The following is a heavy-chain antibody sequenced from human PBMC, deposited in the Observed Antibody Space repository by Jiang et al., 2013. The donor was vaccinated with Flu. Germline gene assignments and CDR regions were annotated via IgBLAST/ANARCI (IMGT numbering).Heavy chain of an antibody. CDR3: GRLSLRFLGMDV. CDR2: IYYSGST. D-gene: IGHD3-3*01. CDR1: GGSISSSSYY. Sequence: PGLVKPSETLSLTCTVSGGSISSSSYYWAWIRQPPGKGLEWIGSIYYSGSTYYNASLKSRVTISVDTSKNQFSLKLSSVTAADTAVYYCGRLSLRFLGMDVWGQGTTVAVSS. J-gene: IGHJ6*02. V-gene: IGHV4-39*01.